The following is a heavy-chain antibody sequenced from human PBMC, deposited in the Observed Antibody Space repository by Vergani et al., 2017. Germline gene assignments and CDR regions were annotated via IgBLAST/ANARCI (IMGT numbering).Heavy chain of an antibody. CDR1: GATFRSNT. Sequence: QVQLVQSGAEVKKPGSSVKVSCKASGATFRSNTISWVRQVPGQGLEWMGRIIPVLGKTKYAQDFQGRLTITADTSTSTAYMELTSLRSQDTAVYYCAIDLRGYGGDPEDYYYGMDVWGQGTTVTVSS. CDR2: IIPVLGKT. V-gene: IGHV1-69*08. D-gene: IGHD2-21*02. CDR3: AIDLRGYGGDPEDYYYGMDV. J-gene: IGHJ6*02.